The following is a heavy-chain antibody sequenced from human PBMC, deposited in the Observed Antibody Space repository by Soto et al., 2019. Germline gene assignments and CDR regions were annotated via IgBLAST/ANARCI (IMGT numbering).Heavy chain of an antibody. CDR1: GGSISSGDYY. J-gene: IGHJ5*02. D-gene: IGHD3-16*01. V-gene: IGHV4-30-4*01. CDR3: VREGGDNWFDP. Sequence: SETLSLTCTVSGGSISSGDYYWSWIRQPPGKGLEWIGYIYYSGSTFYNPSLKNRVTISLDTSKIQFSLKLSSVTAADTAVYYRVREGGDNWFDPWGQGTLVTVSS. CDR2: IYYSGST.